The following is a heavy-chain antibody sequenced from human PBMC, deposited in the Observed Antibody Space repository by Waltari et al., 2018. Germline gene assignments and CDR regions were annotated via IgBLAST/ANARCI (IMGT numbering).Heavy chain of an antibody. CDR3: ARGLRGYCSGGSCGV. V-gene: IGHV4-34*01. D-gene: IGHD2-15*01. CDR1: GGSFSGYY. Sequence: QVQLQQWGAGLLKPSETLSLTCAVYGGSFSGYYWRRVPQAPGKGVEWIGEINHSGSTNYNPSLKSRVTISVDTSKNQFSLKLSSVTAADTAVYYCARGLRGYCSGGSCGVWGQGTTVTVSS. J-gene: IGHJ6*02. CDR2: INHSGST.